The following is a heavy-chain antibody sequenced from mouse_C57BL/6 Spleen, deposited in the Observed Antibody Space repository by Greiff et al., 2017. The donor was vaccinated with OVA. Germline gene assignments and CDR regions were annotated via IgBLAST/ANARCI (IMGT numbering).Heavy chain of an antibody. V-gene: IGHV14-2*01. CDR2: IDPEDGET. CDR3: AREDRDAMDY. J-gene: IGHJ4*01. CDR1: GFNIKDYY. Sequence: VQLQQSGAELVKPGASVKLSCTASGFNIKDYYMHWVKQRTEQGLEWIGRIDPEDGETKYASKFQGKATITADTSSNTSYLQLSSLTSEDTAVYYCAREDRDAMDYWGQGTTVTVSS.